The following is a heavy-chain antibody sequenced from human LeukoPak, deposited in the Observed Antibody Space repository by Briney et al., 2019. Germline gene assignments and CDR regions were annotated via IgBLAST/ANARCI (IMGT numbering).Heavy chain of an antibody. Sequence: SETLSLTCTVSGGSISNYYWNWIRQPPRKGLEWIGYIYYTGSANYNPALKSRVAISLDMSKNQFSLKLSSVTAADTAVYYCASSPSGYFDHWGQGTPVTVSS. V-gene: IGHV4-59*01. CDR2: IYYTGSA. CDR3: ASSPSGYFDH. J-gene: IGHJ4*02. CDR1: GGSISNYY.